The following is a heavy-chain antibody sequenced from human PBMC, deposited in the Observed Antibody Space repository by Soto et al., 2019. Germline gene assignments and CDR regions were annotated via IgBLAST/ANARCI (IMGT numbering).Heavy chain of an antibody. CDR1: GYTLTNYY. V-gene: IGHV1-46*03. CDR3: AREGITTPSNAFDI. J-gene: IGHJ3*02. CDR2: INPSGGST. Sequence: GASVKVSCKASGYTLTNYYIHWVRQAPGQGLEWMGLINPSGGSTNYAQKFQGRVTMTRDTSTSTVYMELSSLISEDTAVYYCAREGITTPSNAFDIWGQGTVVTVSS. D-gene: IGHD3-16*01.